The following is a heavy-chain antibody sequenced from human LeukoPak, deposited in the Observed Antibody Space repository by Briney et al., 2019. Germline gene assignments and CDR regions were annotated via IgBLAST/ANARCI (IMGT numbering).Heavy chain of an antibody. V-gene: IGHV3-23*01. CDR1: GFTFSRHW. D-gene: IGHD5-18*01. Sequence: PGGSLRLSCATSGFTFSRHWMSWVRQAPGEGLEWVSAISGSGGSTYYADSVRGRFTVSRDKSKNTLYLQMNSLRAEDTAVYYCAKDTLSILYGSYGSRVFDYWGQGTLVTVSS. CDR3: AKDTLSILYGSYGSRVFDY. CDR2: ISGSGGST. J-gene: IGHJ4*02.